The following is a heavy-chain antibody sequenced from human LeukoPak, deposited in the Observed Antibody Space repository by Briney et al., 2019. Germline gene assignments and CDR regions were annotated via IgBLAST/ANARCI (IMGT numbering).Heavy chain of an antibody. CDR3: ARDEQADPTPNGMDV. CDR1: GFTFSSYS. J-gene: IGHJ6*02. V-gene: IGHV3-21*01. Sequence: GGFLRLSCAASGFTFSSYSMNWVRQAPGKGLEWVSSISSSSSYIYYADSVKGRFTISRDNAKNSLYLQMNSLRAEDTAVYYCARDEQADPTPNGMDVWGQGTTVTVSS. CDR2: ISSSSSYI. D-gene: IGHD6-13*01.